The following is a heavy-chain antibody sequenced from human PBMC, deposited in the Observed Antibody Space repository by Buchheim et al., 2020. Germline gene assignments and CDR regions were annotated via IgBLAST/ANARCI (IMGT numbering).Heavy chain of an antibody. D-gene: IGHD3-22*01. Sequence: QVQLVESGGGVVQPGRSLRLSCAASGFTFSSYGMHWVRQAPGKGLEWVAVISYDGSNKYYADSVKGRFTISRDNSKNTLYLQMNSLGAEDTAVYYCAKLGGDDSSGYYSRGGYFDYWGQGTL. J-gene: IGHJ4*02. CDR2: ISYDGSNK. V-gene: IGHV3-30*18. CDR3: AKLGGDDSSGYYSRGGYFDY. CDR1: GFTFSSYG.